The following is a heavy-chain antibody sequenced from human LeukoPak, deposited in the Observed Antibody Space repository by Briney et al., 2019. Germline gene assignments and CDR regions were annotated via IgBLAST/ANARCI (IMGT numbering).Heavy chain of an antibody. CDR3: ATPKSRSSHNDY. Sequence: PGGSLRFSCAASGFTFSSYGMHWVRQAPGKGLEWVAVISYDGSNKYYADSVKGRFTISRDNSKNTLYLQMNSLRAEDTAVYYCATPKSRSSHNDYWGQGTLVTVSS. D-gene: IGHD2-2*01. V-gene: IGHV3-30*03. CDR1: GFTFSSYG. J-gene: IGHJ4*02. CDR2: ISYDGSNK.